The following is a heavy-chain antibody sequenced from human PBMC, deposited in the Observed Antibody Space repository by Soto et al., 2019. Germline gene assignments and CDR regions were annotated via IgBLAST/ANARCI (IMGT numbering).Heavy chain of an antibody. Sequence: GGSLRLSCVVSVFPFGANAMSWVRQAPGKGLEWVSGLSNTGRRTSYADSVKGRFNISRDNSENTVYLQMNSLRVEDTAVYYCATEMGATQGTFDNWGQGTLVTVSS. CDR2: LSNTGRRT. D-gene: IGHD1-26*01. CDR1: VFPFGANA. CDR3: ATEMGATQGTFDN. V-gene: IGHV3-23*01. J-gene: IGHJ4*02.